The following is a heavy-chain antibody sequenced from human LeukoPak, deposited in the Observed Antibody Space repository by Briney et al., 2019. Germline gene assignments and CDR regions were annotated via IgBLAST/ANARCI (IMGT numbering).Heavy chain of an antibody. CDR1: GGSISSGDSS. D-gene: IGHD2-2*02. V-gene: IGHV4-30-4*01. J-gene: IGHJ4*02. CDR2: IYSSGDT. CDR3: ARTPGYCSGTSCYIGY. Sequence: PSETLSLTCTVSGGSISSGDSSWSWIRQPPGKGLEWLGYIYSSGDTYYNPSLKSRVTISVDTSKNQFSLRLSSVTAADTAVYYCARTPGYCSGTSCYIGYWGQGTLVTVSS.